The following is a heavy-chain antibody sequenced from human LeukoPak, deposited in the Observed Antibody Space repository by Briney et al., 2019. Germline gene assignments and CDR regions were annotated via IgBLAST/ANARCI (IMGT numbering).Heavy chain of an antibody. Sequence: YPSEALSLTCTVSGGSISSSSYYWGWIRQPPGKGLEWIGSIYYSGSTYYNPSLKSRVTISVDTSKNQFSLKLSSVTAADTAVYYCARRAPGSGSYYSSWGQGTLVTVSS. CDR1: GGSISSSSYY. CDR2: IYYSGST. V-gene: IGHV4-39*01. D-gene: IGHD3-10*01. CDR3: ARRAPGSGSYYSS. J-gene: IGHJ5*02.